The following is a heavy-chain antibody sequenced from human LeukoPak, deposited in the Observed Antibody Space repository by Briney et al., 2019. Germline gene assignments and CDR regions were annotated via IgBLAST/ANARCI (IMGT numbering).Heavy chain of an antibody. CDR2: IHYSGSA. CDR1: GGSISSNY. CDR3: ARVLSHGYSGY. Sequence: PSETLSLTCTVSGGSISSNYWSWIRQPPGKGLEWIGYIHYSGSAEYNPSLKSRLTMSLDTSRNQFSVKLSSVTAADTAVYYCARVLSHGYSGYWGQGTQVTVSS. D-gene: IGHD3-22*01. V-gene: IGHV4-59*01. J-gene: IGHJ4*02.